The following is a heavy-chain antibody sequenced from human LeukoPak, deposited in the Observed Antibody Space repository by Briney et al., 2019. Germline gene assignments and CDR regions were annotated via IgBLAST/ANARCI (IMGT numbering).Heavy chain of an antibody. Sequence: PSETLSLTCTVSGGSISSYYWSWIRQPPGKGLEWIGYIYYSGSTNYNPSLKSRVTISVDTSKNQFSLKLSSVTAADTAVYYCARSYCSSTSCYAVGAFDIWGQGTMVTVSS. CDR1: GGSISSYY. CDR3: ARSYCSSTSCYAVGAFDI. V-gene: IGHV4-59*08. CDR2: IYYSGST. D-gene: IGHD2-2*01. J-gene: IGHJ3*02.